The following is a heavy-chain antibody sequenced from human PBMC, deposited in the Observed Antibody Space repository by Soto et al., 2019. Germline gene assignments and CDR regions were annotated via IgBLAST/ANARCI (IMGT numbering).Heavy chain of an antibody. D-gene: IGHD2-15*01. CDR1: GYTFTSYG. CDR3: ARAEWAEGYCSGGSCGTDYYYYYVDV. J-gene: IGHJ6*03. V-gene: IGHV1-18*01. Sequence: QVQLVQSGAEVKKPGASVKVSCKASGYTFTSYGISWVRQAPGQGLEWMGWISAYNGNTNYAQKLQGRVTMTTDTSTSTAYMELRSLRSDDTAVYYCARAEWAEGYCSGGSCGTDYYYYYVDVWGKGTTVTVSS. CDR2: ISAYNGNT.